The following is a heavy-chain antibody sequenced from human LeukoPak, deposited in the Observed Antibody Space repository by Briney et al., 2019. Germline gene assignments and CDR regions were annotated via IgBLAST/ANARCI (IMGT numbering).Heavy chain of an antibody. J-gene: IGHJ4*02. CDR2: ISWNSGTI. CDR3: AKEADD. CDR1: GFTFDDYA. Sequence: GRSLRLSCAASGFTFDDYAMHWVRQAPGKGLEWVSGISWNSGTIGYADSVKGRFTISRDNAKNSLYLQMNSVRAEDTALYYCAKEADDWGQGTLVTVSS. V-gene: IGHV3-9*01.